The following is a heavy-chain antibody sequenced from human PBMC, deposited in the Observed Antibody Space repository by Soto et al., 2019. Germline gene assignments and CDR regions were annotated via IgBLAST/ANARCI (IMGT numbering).Heavy chain of an antibody. J-gene: IGHJ6*02. Sequence: ASVKVSCKASGYTFTSYAMHWVRQAPGQRLEWMGWINAGNGNTKYSQKFQGRVTITRDTSASTAYMELSSLRSEDTAVYYCARMYPDPYQLPAMHYYYYGMDVWGQGTTVTAP. V-gene: IGHV1-3*01. CDR3: ARMYPDPYQLPAMHYYYYGMDV. CDR2: INAGNGNT. CDR1: GYTFTSYA. D-gene: IGHD2-2*01.